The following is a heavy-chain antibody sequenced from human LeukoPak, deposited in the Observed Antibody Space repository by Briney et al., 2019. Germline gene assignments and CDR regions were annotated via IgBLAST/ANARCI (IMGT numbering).Heavy chain of an antibody. Sequence: ASVKVSCKASGYTFTGYYMHRVRQAPGQGLEWMGWINPNSGGTNYAQKFQGRVTMTRDTSISTAYMELSRLRSDDTAVYYCARAVVVVAAHFDYWGQGTLVTVSS. J-gene: IGHJ4*02. D-gene: IGHD2-15*01. CDR2: INPNSGGT. V-gene: IGHV1-2*02. CDR1: GYTFTGYY. CDR3: ARAVVVVAAHFDY.